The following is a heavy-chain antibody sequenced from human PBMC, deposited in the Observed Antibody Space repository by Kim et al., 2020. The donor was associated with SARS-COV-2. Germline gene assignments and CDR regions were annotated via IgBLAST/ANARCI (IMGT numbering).Heavy chain of an antibody. V-gene: IGHV4-31*03. J-gene: IGHJ5*02. CDR2: IYYSGST. D-gene: IGHD6-6*01. Sequence: SETLSPTCTVSGGSISSGGYYWSWIRQHPGKGLEWIGYIYYSGSTYYNPSLKSRVTISVDTSKNQFSLKLSSVTAADTAVYYCARENEYSSSFSWFDPWGQGTLVTVSS. CDR3: ARENEYSSSFSWFDP. CDR1: GGSISSGGYY.